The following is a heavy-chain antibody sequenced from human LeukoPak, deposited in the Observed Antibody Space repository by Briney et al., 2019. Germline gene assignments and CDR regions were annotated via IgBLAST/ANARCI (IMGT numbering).Heavy chain of an antibody. CDR1: GFTFSSDS. D-gene: IGHD3-10*01. CDR2: ISAGSDYI. J-gene: IGHJ1*01. V-gene: IGHV3-21*01. CDR3: ARGSYTITPCYIRAQFFQY. Sequence: GGSLRLSCEASGFTFSSDSMNWVRQAPGEGLEWVSSISAGSDYIYYADSVKGRFTVSRDNARNSLNLQMNSLRVEDTAVYYCARGSYTITPCYIRAQFFQYWGQGTLVTVSS.